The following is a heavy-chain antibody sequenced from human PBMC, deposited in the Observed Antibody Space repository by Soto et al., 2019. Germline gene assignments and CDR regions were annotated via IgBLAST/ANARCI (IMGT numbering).Heavy chain of an antibody. V-gene: IGHV1-18*01. D-gene: IGHD5-18*01. Sequence: ASVKVSCKASGYTFYSNSISWVRQATGQGLEWMGRISADNGNTKYAQKFRGRVTMTTDTSTSTVYMELRNLRSDDTAVYYCARCIQQDYYYGMDVWGQGTTVTVSS. CDR2: ISADNGNT. J-gene: IGHJ6*02. CDR3: ARCIQQDYYYGMDV. CDR1: GYTFYSNS.